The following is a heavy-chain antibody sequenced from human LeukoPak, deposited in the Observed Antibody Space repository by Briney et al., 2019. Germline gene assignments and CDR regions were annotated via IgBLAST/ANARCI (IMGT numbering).Heavy chain of an antibody. CDR2: ISGSGGST. V-gene: IGHV3-23*01. J-gene: IGHJ5*02. CDR3: AKDGAAILEWLFHGNWFDP. Sequence: PGGSLRLSCAASGFTFSSYAMSWVRQAPGKGLEWVSAISGSGGSTYYADSVKGRFTISRDNSKNTLYLQMNSLRAEDAAVYYCAKDGAAILEWLFHGNWFDPWGQGTLVTVSS. CDR1: GFTFSSYA. D-gene: IGHD3-3*01.